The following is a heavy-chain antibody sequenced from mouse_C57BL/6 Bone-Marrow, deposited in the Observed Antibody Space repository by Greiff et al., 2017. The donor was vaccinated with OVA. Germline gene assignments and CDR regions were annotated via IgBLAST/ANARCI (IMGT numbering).Heavy chain of an antibody. D-gene: IGHD2-3*01. J-gene: IGHJ4*01. CDR3: ARRGWLLPYYAMDY. V-gene: IGHV1-69*01. CDR1: GYTFTSYW. Sequence: VQLQQPGAELVMPGASVKLSCKASGYTFTSYWMHWVKQRPGQGLEWIGEIDPSDSYTNYNQKFKGKSTLTVDKSSSTAYMQLSSLTSEDSAVYYCARRGWLLPYYAMDYWGQGTSVTVAS. CDR2: IDPSDSYT.